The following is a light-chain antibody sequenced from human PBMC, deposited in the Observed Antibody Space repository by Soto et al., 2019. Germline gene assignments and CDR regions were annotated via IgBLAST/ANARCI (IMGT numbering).Light chain of an antibody. CDR2: DAS. J-gene: IGKJ1*01. CDR1: QTISTL. CDR3: QHRSGWWT. Sequence: EIVLTQSPATLSLSPGDRATLSCRASQTISTLLAWYQHKPGQAPRLLIYDASSRAAGVPSRFRGSGSGADFSLTIVSLEPEDSAVYYCQHRSGWWTFGQGTKVE. V-gene: IGKV3-11*01.